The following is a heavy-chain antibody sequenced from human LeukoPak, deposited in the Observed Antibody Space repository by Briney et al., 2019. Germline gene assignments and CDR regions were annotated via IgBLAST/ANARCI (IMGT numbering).Heavy chain of an antibody. CDR3: AREDPQTTVPEGMDV. CDR2: VYYSGTT. CDR1: GGSISYYY. J-gene: IGHJ6*02. Sequence: SETLPLTSTVSGGSISYYYWSWIRQSPGKGLEWIGYVYYSGTTNYNPSLKSRVTISVDTSKNQFSLQLRSVTAADTAVYYCAREDPQTTVPEGMDVWGQGTTVTVSS. D-gene: IGHD4-17*01. V-gene: IGHV4-59*01.